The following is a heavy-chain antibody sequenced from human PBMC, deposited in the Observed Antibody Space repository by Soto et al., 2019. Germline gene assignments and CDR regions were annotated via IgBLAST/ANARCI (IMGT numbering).Heavy chain of an antibody. CDR1: GFTFSSYG. CDR3: ARDSHGYSGYDCHFDY. D-gene: IGHD5-12*01. J-gene: IGHJ4*02. CDR2: IWYDGSNK. V-gene: IGHV3-33*01. Sequence: GGSLRLSCAAAGFTFSSYGVHWVRQAPGKGLEWVAVIWYDGSNKYYADSVKGRFTISRDNSKNTLYLQMNSLRAEDTAVYYCARDSHGYSGYDCHFDYWGQGTLVTVSS.